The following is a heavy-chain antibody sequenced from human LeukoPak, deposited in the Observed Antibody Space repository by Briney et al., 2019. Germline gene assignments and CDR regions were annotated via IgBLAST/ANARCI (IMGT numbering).Heavy chain of an antibody. D-gene: IGHD2-21*01. CDR2: IIPIFGTA. CDR3: FSAIDGIRDFVY. CDR1: GGTFSSYA. J-gene: IGHJ4*02. Sequence: SVKVSCKASGGTFSSYAISWVRQAPGQGLEWMGGIIPIFGTANYAQKFQGRVTITADESTSTAYMELSSLRSEDTAVYFCFSAIDGIRDFVYWGQGTLVTVSS. V-gene: IGHV1-69*13.